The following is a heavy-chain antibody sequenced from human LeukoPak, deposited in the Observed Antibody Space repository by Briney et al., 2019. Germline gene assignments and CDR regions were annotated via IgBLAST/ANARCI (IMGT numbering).Heavy chain of an antibody. CDR3: AKGYYYDIDY. CDR1: GFTFSSYA. V-gene: IGHV3-30*04. J-gene: IGHJ4*02. CDR2: ISYDGSNK. Sequence: PGRSLRLSCAASGFTFSSYAMHWVRQAPGKGLEWVAVISYDGSNKYYADSVKGRFTISRDNSKNTLYLQMNSLRAEDTAVYYCAKGYYYDIDYWGQGTLVTVSS. D-gene: IGHD3-22*01.